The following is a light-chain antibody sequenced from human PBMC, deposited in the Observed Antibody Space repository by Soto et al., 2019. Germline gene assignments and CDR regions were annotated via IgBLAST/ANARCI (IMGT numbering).Light chain of an antibody. V-gene: IGLV2-14*03. J-gene: IGLJ1*01. CDR2: DVN. Sequence: QPVLTQPASVSGSPGQSIAISCTGTSSDVGAYNYVSWYQQHPGKAPKLMIYDVNNRPSGVSNRFSGSKSGNTASLTISGLQAEDEADYYCCSYTTSSTYVFGTGTKLTVL. CDR3: CSYTTSSTYV. CDR1: SSDVGAYNY.